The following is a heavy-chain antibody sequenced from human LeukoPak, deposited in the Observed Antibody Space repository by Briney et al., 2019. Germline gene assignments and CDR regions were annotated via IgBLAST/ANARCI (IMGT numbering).Heavy chain of an antibody. D-gene: IGHD6-19*01. CDR2: IYTTGST. Sequence: KPSETLSLTCTVSGGSISSYYWTWIRQPAGKGLEWIGRIYTTGSTNYNPSLNSRVTMSVDTSKNQFSLKLSSVTAADTAVYYCARQIAVAGKAVFDYWGQGTLVTVSS. CDR1: GGSISSYY. J-gene: IGHJ4*02. V-gene: IGHV4-4*07. CDR3: ARQIAVAGKAVFDY.